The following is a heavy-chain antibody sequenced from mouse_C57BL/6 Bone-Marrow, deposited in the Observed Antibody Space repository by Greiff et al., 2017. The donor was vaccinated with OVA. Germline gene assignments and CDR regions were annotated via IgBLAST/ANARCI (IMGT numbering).Heavy chain of an antibody. D-gene: IGHD1-1*01. CDR2: IDPSDSYT. J-gene: IGHJ3*01. CDR1: GYTFTSYW. V-gene: IGHV1-69*01. CDR3: AREEGYYVGSSGLAY. Sequence: VQLQQPGAELVMPGASVKLSCKASGYTFTSYWMHWVKQRPGQGLEWIGEIDPSDSYTNYNQKFKGKATLTVDKSSSPAYMQLSSLTTEDSAVYYGAREEGYYVGSSGLAYWGQGTLVTVSA.